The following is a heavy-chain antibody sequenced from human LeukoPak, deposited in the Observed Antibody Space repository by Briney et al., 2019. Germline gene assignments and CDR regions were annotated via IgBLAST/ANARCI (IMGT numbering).Heavy chain of an antibody. D-gene: IGHD3/OR15-3a*01. CDR2: ISGGGSGT. CDR3: AKKLSAFGTFDY. V-gene: IGHV3-23*01. Sequence: GGFLRLSCAASGFTFSSYAMSWVRQAPGKGLEWVSAISGGGSGTYYADSVKGRFTLSRDNSKNTLYLQMNSLRAEDTAVYYCAKKLSAFGTFDYWGQGTLVTVSS. J-gene: IGHJ4*02. CDR1: GFTFSSYA.